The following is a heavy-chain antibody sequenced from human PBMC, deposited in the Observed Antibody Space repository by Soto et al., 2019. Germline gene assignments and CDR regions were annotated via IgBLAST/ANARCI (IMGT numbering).Heavy chain of an antibody. J-gene: IGHJ5*02. Sequence: TSETLSLTCTVSGGSISSYYWSWIRQPPGKGLEWIGYIYYSGSTNYNPSLKSRVTISVDTSKNQFSLKLSSVTAADTAVYYCARDHVAAADSNWFDPWGQGTLVTVSS. CDR3: ARDHVAAADSNWFDP. CDR1: GGSISSYY. D-gene: IGHD6-13*01. V-gene: IGHV4-59*01. CDR2: IYYSGST.